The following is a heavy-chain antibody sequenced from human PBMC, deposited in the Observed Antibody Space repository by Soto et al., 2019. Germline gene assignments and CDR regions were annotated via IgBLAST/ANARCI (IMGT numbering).Heavy chain of an antibody. CDR1: GFTFSSNW. Sequence: EVQLVESGGGLVQPGGSLRLSCAASGFTFSSNWMHWGRRVPGRGLVWVARINTDGSETTYEDSVEGRFTISRNNAKNTLHLQMNSLRAEATAVYYCASDGEGFWGQGTLVTVSS. CDR3: ASDGEGF. CDR2: INTDGSET. D-gene: IGHD2-21*01. V-gene: IGHV3-74*01. J-gene: IGHJ4*02.